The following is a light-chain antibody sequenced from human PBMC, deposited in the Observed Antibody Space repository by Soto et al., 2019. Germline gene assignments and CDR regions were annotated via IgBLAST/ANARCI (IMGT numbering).Light chain of an antibody. CDR2: HTS. J-gene: IGKJ5*01. V-gene: IGKV3-20*01. Sequence: ETVLTQSPGTLSLSPGERATLSCRASQSVGGSFLAWYQQRPGQAPRLLIYHTSYRATGIPDRFSGSGSGTDFTLTISSLQSEDFAVYYCQQYTNWPPNTFGQGTRLEMK. CDR3: QQYTNWPPNT. CDR1: QSVGGSF.